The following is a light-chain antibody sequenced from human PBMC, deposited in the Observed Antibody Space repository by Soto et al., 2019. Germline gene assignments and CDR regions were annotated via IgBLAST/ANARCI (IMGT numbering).Light chain of an antibody. CDR2: EVT. CDR1: SGDVGIYNY. CDR3: SSYTSSTTWV. V-gene: IGLV2-14*01. J-gene: IGLJ3*02. Sequence: QAVVTQPASVSGSPGQSITISCTGTSGDVGIYNYVSWYQQHPGKAPKLMIYEVTNRPSGISNRFSGSKSGNTASLTISGLQTEDEADYYCSSYTSSTTWVFGGGTKLTVL.